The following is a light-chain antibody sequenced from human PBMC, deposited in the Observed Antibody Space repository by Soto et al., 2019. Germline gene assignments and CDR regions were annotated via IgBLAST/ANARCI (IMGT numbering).Light chain of an antibody. J-gene: IGLJ2*01. Sequence: QSALTQPASVSGSPGQSITISCTGTSSDVGSYNLVSWYQQHPGKAPKLMIYEGSKRPSGVSNRFSGSKSGHTASLPISGLQAEYEAHYYCCSYAGSSTSVVFGGGTKLTVL. CDR3: CSYAGSSTSVV. V-gene: IGLV2-23*01. CDR2: EGS. CDR1: SSDVGSYNL.